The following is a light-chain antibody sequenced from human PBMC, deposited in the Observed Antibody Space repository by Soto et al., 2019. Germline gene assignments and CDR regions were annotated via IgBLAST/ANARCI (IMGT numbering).Light chain of an antibody. CDR3: CSYAGSYTPLYV. CDR2: DVS. V-gene: IGLV2-11*01. J-gene: IGLJ1*01. CDR1: SSDVGGYNY. Sequence: QSVLTQPRSVSGSPGQSVTISCTGTSSDVGGYNYVSWYQQHPGKAPKLMIYDVSKRPSGVPDRFSGSKSGNTASLTISGLQAEDEAVYYCCSYAGSYTPLYVFGXGPKATAL.